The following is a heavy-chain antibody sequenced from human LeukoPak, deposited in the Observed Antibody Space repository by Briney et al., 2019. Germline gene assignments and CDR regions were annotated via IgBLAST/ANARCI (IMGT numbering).Heavy chain of an antibody. CDR3: VRRGGRGVIDCLDM. Sequence: GGSLRLSCAASGFTFSSYEMNWVRQAPGKRLEWLSHISSSGDATHYADSVKGRFTISRDNAKNSLFLQMSSLRAEDTAIYYCVRRGGRGVIDCLDMWGQGTMVTVSS. V-gene: IGHV3-48*03. D-gene: IGHD3-10*01. J-gene: IGHJ3*02. CDR2: ISSSGDAT. CDR1: GFTFSSYE.